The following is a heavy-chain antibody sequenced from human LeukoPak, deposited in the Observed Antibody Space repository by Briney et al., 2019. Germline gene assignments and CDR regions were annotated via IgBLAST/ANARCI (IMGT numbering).Heavy chain of an antibody. CDR2: ISSSGSTI. D-gene: IGHD3-22*01. Sequence: GGSLRLSCAASGFTFSDYYMSWIRQAPGKGLEWVSYISSSGSTIYYADSVKGRFPISRDNAKNSLYLQMNSLRAEDTAVYYCARPTDYYDSSAVGYWGQGTLVTVSS. V-gene: IGHV3-11*01. CDR3: ARPTDYYDSSAVGY. CDR1: GFTFSDYY. J-gene: IGHJ4*02.